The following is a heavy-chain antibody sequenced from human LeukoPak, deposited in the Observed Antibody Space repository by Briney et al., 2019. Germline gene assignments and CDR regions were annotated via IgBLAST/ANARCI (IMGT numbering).Heavy chain of an antibody. V-gene: IGHV3-74*01. CDR3: QRGFMTAAGIH. D-gene: IGHD6-13*01. CDR2: INYDGSDT. Sequence: GGSLRLSCAASGFTFSSYWMHWVRQAPGKGLVWVSGINYDGSDTRYADTVKGRFTISGDNAKNTLYLQMNSLRAEDTAVYYCQRGFMTAAGIHWGQGTLVTVSS. J-gene: IGHJ4*02. CDR1: GFTFSSYW.